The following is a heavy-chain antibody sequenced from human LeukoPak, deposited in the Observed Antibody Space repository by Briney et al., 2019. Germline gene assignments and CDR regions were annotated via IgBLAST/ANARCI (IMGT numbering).Heavy chain of an antibody. J-gene: IGHJ6*03. CDR3: ARDLAAGYYDSIGYYYYYYYYMDV. D-gene: IGHD3-22*01. CDR2: NYCSGST. V-gene: IGHV4-59*01. CDR1: GGSISSYY. Sequence: SETLSLTCTVSGGSISSYYWSWIRQPPGKGLEWIGYNYCSGSTNYNPSLKSRVTISVDTSKNQFSLKLSSVTAADTAVYYCARDLAAGYYDSIGYYYYYYYYMDVWGKGTTVTVSS.